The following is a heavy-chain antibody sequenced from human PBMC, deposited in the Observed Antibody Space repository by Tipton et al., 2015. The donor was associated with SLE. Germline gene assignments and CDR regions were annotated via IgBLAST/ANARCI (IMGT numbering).Heavy chain of an antibody. CDR2: IYHSGTT. V-gene: IGHV4-59*08. Sequence: TLSLTCVVSGGSINTYFWSWIRQPPGKGLEWIGYIYHSGTTNYNPSLKSRITISVDTSKNQFSLDLSSVTAADAAVYYCARPTVTPHWYFDLWGRGTPVTVSS. CDR1: GGSINTYF. J-gene: IGHJ2*01. CDR3: ARPTVTPHWYFDL. D-gene: IGHD2-21*02.